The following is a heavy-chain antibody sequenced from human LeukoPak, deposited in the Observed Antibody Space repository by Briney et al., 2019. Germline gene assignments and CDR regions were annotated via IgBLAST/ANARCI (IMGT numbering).Heavy chain of an antibody. D-gene: IGHD3-10*01. CDR2: ISAYNGNT. Sequence: GASVKVSCKASGYTFTSYGISWVRQAPGQGLEWMGWISAYNGNTNYAQKLQGRVTMTTDTSTSTAYMELRSLRSDDTAVYYCARTLNYYGSGSYLGAYWGQGTLVTLSS. CDR1: GYTFTSYG. J-gene: IGHJ4*02. CDR3: ARTLNYYGSGSYLGAY. V-gene: IGHV1-18*01.